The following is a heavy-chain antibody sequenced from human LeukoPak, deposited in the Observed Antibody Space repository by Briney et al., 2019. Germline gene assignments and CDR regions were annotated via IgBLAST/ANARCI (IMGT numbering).Heavy chain of an antibody. D-gene: IGHD2-2*01. Sequence: GGSLRLSCAASGFTFDDYAMHWVRQAPGKGLEWVSGISWNSGSIGYADSVKGRFTISRDNAKNSLYLQMNSLRAEDTALYYCAKGGAVVVPAAKAYLGDYYMDVWGKGTTVTVSS. J-gene: IGHJ6*03. V-gene: IGHV3-9*01. CDR1: GFTFDDYA. CDR3: AKGGAVVVPAAKAYLGDYYMDV. CDR2: ISWNSGSI.